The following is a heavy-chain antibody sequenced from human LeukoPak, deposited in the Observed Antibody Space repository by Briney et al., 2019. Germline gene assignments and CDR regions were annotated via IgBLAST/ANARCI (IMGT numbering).Heavy chain of an antibody. CDR1: GFTFSSYG. V-gene: IGHV3-23*01. Sequence: GGSLRLSCAASGFTFSSYGMSWVRQAPGKGLEWVSGISGSGGTTYYADSVKGRFTISRDNSKNTLYLQMNSLRAEDTALYYCAKGKVAASLSYYYYGMDVWGQGTTVTVSS. D-gene: IGHD2-15*01. J-gene: IGHJ6*02. CDR2: ISGSGGTT. CDR3: AKGKVAASLSYYYYGMDV.